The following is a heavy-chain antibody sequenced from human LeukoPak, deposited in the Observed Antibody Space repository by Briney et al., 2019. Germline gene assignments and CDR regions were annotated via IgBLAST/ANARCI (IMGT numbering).Heavy chain of an antibody. Sequence: GGSLRLSCAASGFTFTNYWMTWVRQAPGKGLEWVANIKQDGSEKYYVDSVKGRFTISRDNAKNSLYLQMNSLRAEDTAVYYCVRGGSWYAAFDFWGQGTVVPVSS. V-gene: IGHV3-7*04. D-gene: IGHD6-13*01. CDR2: IKQDGSEK. CDR3: VRGGSWYAAFDF. J-gene: IGHJ3*01. CDR1: GFTFTNYW.